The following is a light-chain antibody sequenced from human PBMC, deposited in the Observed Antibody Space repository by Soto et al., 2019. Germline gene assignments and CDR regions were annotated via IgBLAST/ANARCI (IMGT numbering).Light chain of an antibody. CDR1: QSVSNN. CDR2: GAS. CDR3: QQYNTRWT. V-gene: IGKV3-15*01. Sequence: EIVMTQSPATLSVSPGERATLSCRASQSVSNNLAWYQKKPGQAPRLLIYGASTRATGIPARFSGSGSGTEFTLHISSLQSEDFAVYYCQQYNTRWTFGQGTRVEIK. J-gene: IGKJ1*01.